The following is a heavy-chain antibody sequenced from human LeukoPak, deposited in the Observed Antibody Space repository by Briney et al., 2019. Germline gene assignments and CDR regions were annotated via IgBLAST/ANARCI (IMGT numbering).Heavy chain of an antibody. V-gene: IGHV3-74*01. CDR1: GFTFSSYG. CDR2: SKYDGSTK. J-gene: IGHJ3*01. Sequence: GRSLRLSCAASGFTFSSYGMHWVRQAPGNGLMWVSQSKYDGSTKSYAASVRGRFTISRDNAKNTLYLHMDSLRAEDTAVYYCARSDYFHNWGQGTMVVVSA. CDR3: ARSDYFHN. D-gene: IGHD2/OR15-2a*01.